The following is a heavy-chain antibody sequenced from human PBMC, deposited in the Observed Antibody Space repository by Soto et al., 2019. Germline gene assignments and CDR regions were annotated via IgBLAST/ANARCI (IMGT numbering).Heavy chain of an antibody. CDR1: GFTFSSYA. CDR3: AKDTIGYYRPFDY. D-gene: IGHD3-22*01. J-gene: IGHJ4*02. CDR2: ISGSGSST. V-gene: IGHV3-23*01. Sequence: VQLLESGGGLVQPGGSLRLSCAASGFTFSSYAMSWVRQGPGKGLEWVSAISGSGSSTYYADSVKGRFTISRDNSKNTLYLQMNSLRAEDTAVYYCAKDTIGYYRPFDYWGQGTLVTVSS.